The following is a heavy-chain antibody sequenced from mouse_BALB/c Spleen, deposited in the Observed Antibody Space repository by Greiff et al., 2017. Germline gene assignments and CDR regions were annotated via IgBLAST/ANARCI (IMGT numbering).Heavy chain of an antibody. CDR3: ARDYVYAMDY. CDR1: GYTFTSYW. V-gene: IGHV1-69*02. J-gene: IGHJ4*01. CDR2: IDPSDSYT. D-gene: IGHD1-1*02. Sequence: VQLQQSGAELVKPGASVKLSCKASGYTFTSYWMHWVKQRPGQGLEWIGEIDPSDSYTNYNQKFKGKATLTVDKSSSTAYMQLSSLTSDDSAVYFCARDYVYAMDYWGQGTSVTVSS.